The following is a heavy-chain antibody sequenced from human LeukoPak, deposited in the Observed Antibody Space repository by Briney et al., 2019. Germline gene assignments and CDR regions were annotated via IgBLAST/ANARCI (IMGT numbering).Heavy chain of an antibody. CDR1: GFTFSSYA. CDR2: IYSGGST. Sequence: GGSLRLSCAASGFTFSSYAMSWVRQAPGKGLEWVSVIYSGGSTYYTDSVKGRFTISRHNSKNTLYLQMNSLRAEDTAVYYCARDYYDYWGQGTLVTVSS. V-gene: IGHV3-53*04. J-gene: IGHJ4*02. CDR3: ARDYYDY.